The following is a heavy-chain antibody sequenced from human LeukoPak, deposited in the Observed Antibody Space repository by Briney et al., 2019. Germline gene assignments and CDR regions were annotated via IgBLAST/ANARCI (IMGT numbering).Heavy chain of an antibody. V-gene: IGHV4-4*07. J-gene: IGHJ4*02. CDR1: GGSITGYY. Sequence: SETLSLTWTVSGGSITGYYCNWIRQPAGQGLEWLGRVYSSGVGNYNPSLTSRVTMSVDTSKNQFSLKLTSLTAADTAVYYCAREEFLQEIDSSGYFVYWGQGTLVTVSS. CDR3: AREEFLQEIDSSGYFVY. D-gene: IGHD3-22*01. CDR2: VYSSGVG.